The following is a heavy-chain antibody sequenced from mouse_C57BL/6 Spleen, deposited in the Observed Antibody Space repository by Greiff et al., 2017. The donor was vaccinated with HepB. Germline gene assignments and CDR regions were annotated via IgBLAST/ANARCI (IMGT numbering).Heavy chain of an antibody. CDR2: INPNYGTT. Sequence: EVKLMESGPELVKPGASVKISCKASGYSFTDYNMNWVKQSNGKSLEWIGVINPNYGTTSYNQKFKGKATLTVDQSSSTAYMQLNSLTSEDSAVYYCARFYYYGSSPDWYFDVWGTGTTVTVSS. J-gene: IGHJ1*03. D-gene: IGHD1-1*01. CDR3: ARFYYYGSSPDWYFDV. CDR1: GYSFTDYN. V-gene: IGHV1-39*01.